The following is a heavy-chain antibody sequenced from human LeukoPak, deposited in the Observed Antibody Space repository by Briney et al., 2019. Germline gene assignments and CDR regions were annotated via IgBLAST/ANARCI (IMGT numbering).Heavy chain of an antibody. Sequence: SGGSLRLSCAASGFTFSSYGMHWVRQAPGKGLEWVAVIRYDGSNKYYADSVKGRFTISRDNSKNTLYLQMNSLRAEDTAVYYCAKDLSEWELRVFDYWGQGTLVTVSS. V-gene: IGHV3-30*02. CDR1: GFTFSSYG. CDR3: AKDLSEWELRVFDY. J-gene: IGHJ4*02. CDR2: IRYDGSNK. D-gene: IGHD1-26*01.